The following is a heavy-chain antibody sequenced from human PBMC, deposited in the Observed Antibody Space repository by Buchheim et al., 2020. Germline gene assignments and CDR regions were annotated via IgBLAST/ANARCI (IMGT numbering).Heavy chain of an antibody. CDR3: ATSNWFDP. V-gene: IGHV4-39*01. CDR1: GGSISGSSSY. J-gene: IGHJ5*01. CDR2: IYHSGST. Sequence: QLQLQESGPGLVKPSETLSLTCSVSGGSISGSSSYWGWVRQPPGRGLEWIGSIYHSGSTYYNPSLKSRVTISVATSRNPFPLKMSYVTAADTAVYYCATSNWFDPWGQGTL.